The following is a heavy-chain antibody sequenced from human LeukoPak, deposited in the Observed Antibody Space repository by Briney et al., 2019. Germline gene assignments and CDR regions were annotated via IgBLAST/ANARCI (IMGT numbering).Heavy chain of an antibody. D-gene: IGHD2-8*01. CDR3: ARHRNSGVCVY. V-gene: IGHV4-34*01. CDR2: INHSGST. J-gene: IGHJ4*02. CDR1: GGSFSGYY. Sequence: SETLSLTCAVYGGSFSGYYWSWIRQPPGKGLEWIGEINHSGSTNYNPSLKSRVTISVDTSKNQFSLKLSSVTAADTARYYCARHRNSGVCVYWGQGTLVTVSS.